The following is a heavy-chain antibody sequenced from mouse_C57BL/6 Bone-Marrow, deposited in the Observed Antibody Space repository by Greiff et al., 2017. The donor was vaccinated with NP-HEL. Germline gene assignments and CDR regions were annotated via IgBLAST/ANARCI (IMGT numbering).Heavy chain of an antibody. D-gene: IGHD2-3*01. CDR1: GFNIKDDY. Sequence: VQLQQSGAELVRPGASVKLSCTASGFNIKDDYMHWVKQRPEQGLEWIGWIDPENGDTEYASKFQGKATITADTSSNTAYLQLSSLTSEDTAAYYCTTDGYPYYFDYWGQGTTLTVSS. J-gene: IGHJ2*01. CDR3: TTDGYPYYFDY. CDR2: IDPENGDT. V-gene: IGHV14-4*01.